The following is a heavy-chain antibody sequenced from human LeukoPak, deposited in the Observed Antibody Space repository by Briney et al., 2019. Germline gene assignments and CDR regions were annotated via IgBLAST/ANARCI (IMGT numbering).Heavy chain of an antibody. J-gene: IGHJ2*01. CDR2: ISGSGGST. Sequence: GGSLRLSCAASGITVSSYAMSWVRQAPGKGLDWVSSISGSGGSTHYADSVKGRFTISRDNAKNTLYLQMDSLRGEDTAVHYCAKRTEYCSSTRCAFWYFDLWGRGTLVTVSS. CDR1: GITVSSYA. CDR3: AKRTEYCSSTRCAFWYFDL. D-gene: IGHD2-2*01. V-gene: IGHV3-23*01.